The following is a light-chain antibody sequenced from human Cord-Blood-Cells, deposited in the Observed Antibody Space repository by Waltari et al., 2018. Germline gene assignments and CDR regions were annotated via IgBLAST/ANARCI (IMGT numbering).Light chain of an antibody. CDR1: QDISNY. J-gene: IGKJ5*01. V-gene: IGKV1-33*01. Sequence: SLSASVGDRVTITCQASQDISNYLNWYQQKPGKAPKLLIYDASNLETGVPSRFSGSGSGTDFTFTISSLQPEDIATYYCQQYDNLITFGQGTRLEIK. CDR3: QQYDNLIT. CDR2: DAS.